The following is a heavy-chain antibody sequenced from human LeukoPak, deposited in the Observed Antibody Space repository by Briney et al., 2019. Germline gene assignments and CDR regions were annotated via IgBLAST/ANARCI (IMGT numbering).Heavy chain of an antibody. V-gene: IGHV4-59*01. CDR1: GGSISSYY. D-gene: IGHD2-2*01. J-gene: IGHJ6*02. CDR2: IYYSGST. Sequence: SETLSLTCTVSGGSISSYYWSWIRQPPGKGLEWIGYIYYSGSTNYNPSLKSRVTISVDTSKNQFSLKLSSVTAADTAVYYCARERVVVPAADRALYYYYGMDVWGQGTTVTVSS. CDR3: ARERVVVPAADRALYYYYGMDV.